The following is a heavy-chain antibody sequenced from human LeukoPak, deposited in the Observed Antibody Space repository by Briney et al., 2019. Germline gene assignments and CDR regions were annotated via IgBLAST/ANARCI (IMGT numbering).Heavy chain of an antibody. CDR3: ARDISGYFDY. CDR1: GYTFTNYW. CDR2: IDPSDSYT. Sequence: GESLKISCKGSGYTFTNYWISWVRQMPGKGLEWMGRIDPSDSYTNYSPSFQGHVTISADKSISTAYLQWSSLKASDTATYYCARDISGYFDYWGQGSLVTFSS. D-gene: IGHD3-22*01. V-gene: IGHV5-10-1*01. J-gene: IGHJ4*02.